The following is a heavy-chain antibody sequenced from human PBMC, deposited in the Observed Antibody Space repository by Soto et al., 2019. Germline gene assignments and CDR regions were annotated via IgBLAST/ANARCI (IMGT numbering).Heavy chain of an antibody. Sequence: SETLSLTCTVSGRSISSSSYYWGWIRQPPGKELEWIGSIYYSGSTYYNPSLKSRVTISVDTSKNQFSLKLSSVTAADTAVYFCSREMRYSSNWYDRLGAFDIWGQGTIVTVSS. J-gene: IGHJ3*02. CDR3: SREMRYSSNWYDRLGAFDI. CDR2: IYYSGST. CDR1: GRSISSSSYY. D-gene: IGHD6-13*01. V-gene: IGHV4-39*02.